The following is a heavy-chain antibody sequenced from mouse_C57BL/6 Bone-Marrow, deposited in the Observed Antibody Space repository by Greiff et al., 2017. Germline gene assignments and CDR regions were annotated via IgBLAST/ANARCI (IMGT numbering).Heavy chain of an antibody. J-gene: IGHJ4*01. CDR3: ARSYGSSYGAMDY. D-gene: IGHD1-1*01. CDR1: GFSLTSYG. Sequence: QVQLQESGPGLVQPSQRLSITCTVSGFSLTSYGVHWVRQSPGKGMEWLGVIWSGGSTDYNAAFISRLSISKDNSNSQVFFKMNSLQADDTAIYYCARSYGSSYGAMDYWCQGTSVTVSS. CDR2: IWSGGST. V-gene: IGHV2-2*01.